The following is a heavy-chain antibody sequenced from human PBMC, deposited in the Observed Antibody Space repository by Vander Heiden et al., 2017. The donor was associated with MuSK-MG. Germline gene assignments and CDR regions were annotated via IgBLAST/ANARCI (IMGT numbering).Heavy chain of an antibody. V-gene: IGHV4-4*02. CDR2: IFHSGST. D-gene: IGHD3-10*01. Sequence: QVQLQESGPGLVKPSGTLSLTCAVSGGSISSTNWWSWVHQPPGKGLEWIGEIFHSGSTNYNPSLKSRVTMSVDKSENKFALKLTSVTAADTAVDDGALVRGVIPHYYYYYMAGWGKGTTVTVSS. CDR1: GGSISSTNW. J-gene: IGHJ6*03. CDR3: ALVRGVIPHYYYYYMAG.